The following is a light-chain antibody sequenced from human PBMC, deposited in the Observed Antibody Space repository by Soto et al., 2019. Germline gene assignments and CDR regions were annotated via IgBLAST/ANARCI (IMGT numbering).Light chain of an antibody. CDR1: QSVSSN. Sequence: EIVMTRSPATLSVSPGERASLSCRASQSVSSNLAWYQQKPGQTPRLLIYATSTRATGIPARFSGSGSGTEFTLTISSLQSEDFAVYYCQHYNNWPLTFGGGTKVDIK. CDR2: ATS. V-gene: IGKV3-15*01. CDR3: QHYNNWPLT. J-gene: IGKJ4*01.